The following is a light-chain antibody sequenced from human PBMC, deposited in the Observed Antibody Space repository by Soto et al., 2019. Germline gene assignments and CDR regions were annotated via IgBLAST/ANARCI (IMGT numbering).Light chain of an antibody. CDR3: QQYHSFSLT. J-gene: IGKJ4*01. CDR1: QSISSW. V-gene: IGKV1-5*03. Sequence: DIQMTQSPSTLSASVGDRVTITCRASQSISSWLAWYQQKPGKAPKLLIYTTSNLESGVPSRFSGSGSGTEFSLTISSLQPDDFATYYCQQYHSFSLTFGGGTKVEVK. CDR2: TTS.